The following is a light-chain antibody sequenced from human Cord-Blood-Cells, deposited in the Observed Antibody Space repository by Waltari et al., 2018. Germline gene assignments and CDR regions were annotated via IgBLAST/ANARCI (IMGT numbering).Light chain of an antibody. Sequence: QSALTQPPSASGSPGQSVTISCTGTSSDVGGYNYVSWYQQNPGKAPKLMIYEVSKRPSGVPVRFCCSKSGNTASLTVSGRQGEDEADYYCSSYAGSNNLVFGGGTKLTVL. CDR3: SSYAGSNNLV. CDR1: SSDVGGYNY. V-gene: IGLV2-8*01. CDR2: EVS. J-gene: IGLJ3*02.